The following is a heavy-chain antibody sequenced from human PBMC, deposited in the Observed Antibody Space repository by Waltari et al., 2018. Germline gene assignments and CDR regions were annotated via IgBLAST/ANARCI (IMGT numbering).Heavy chain of an antibody. D-gene: IGHD3-16*01. CDR3: ASYVMIKE. CDR2: INSDGSSK. J-gene: IGHJ4*02. Sequence: EVQLVESGGGLVQCGGSLRLSCSASGFTFSSHWMHWVRQAPGKGLVWVSRINSDGSSKNYADSVKGRFTISRDNAKNTLYLQMNSLRAEDTAVYYCASYVMIKEWGQGTLVTVSS. V-gene: IGHV3-74*01. CDR1: GFTFSSHW.